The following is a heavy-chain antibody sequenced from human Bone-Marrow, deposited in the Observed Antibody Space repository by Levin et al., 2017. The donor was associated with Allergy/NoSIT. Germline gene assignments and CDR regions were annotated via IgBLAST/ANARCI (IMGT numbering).Heavy chain of an antibody. CDR3: ARAWGITGTHPCYFDY. CDR1: GFTFSSYW. Sequence: GGSLRLSCAASGFTFSSYWMSWVRQAPGKGLEWVANIKQDGSEKYYVDSVKGRFTISRDNAKNSLYLQMNSLRAEDTAVYYCARAWGITGTHPCYFDYWGQGTLVTVSS. J-gene: IGHJ4*02. D-gene: IGHD1-20*01. V-gene: IGHV3-7*01. CDR2: IKQDGSEK.